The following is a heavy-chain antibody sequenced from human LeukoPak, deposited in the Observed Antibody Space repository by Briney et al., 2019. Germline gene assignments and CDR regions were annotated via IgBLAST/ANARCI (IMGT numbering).Heavy chain of an antibody. CDR1: GGSFSGYY. CDR3: ARGVHYCSSTSCYRYNWIDP. V-gene: IGHV4-34*01. CDR2: INHSGST. J-gene: IGHJ5*02. Sequence: PSETLSLTCAVYGGSFSGYYWSWIRQPPGKGLEWIGEINHSGSTNYNPSLKSRVTISVDTSKNQFSLKLSSVTAADTAVYYCARGVHYCSSTSCYRYNWIDPWGQGTLVTVSS. D-gene: IGHD2-2*02.